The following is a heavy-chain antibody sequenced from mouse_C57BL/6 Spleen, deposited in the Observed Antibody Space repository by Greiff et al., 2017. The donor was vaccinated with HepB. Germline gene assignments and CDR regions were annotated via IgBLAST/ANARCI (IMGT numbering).Heavy chain of an antibody. CDR2: IDPEDGET. V-gene: IGHV14-2*01. CDR1: GFNIKDYY. D-gene: IGHD1-1*01. J-gene: IGHJ4*01. Sequence: EVQVVESGAELVKPGASVKLSCTASGFNIKDYYMHWVKQRTEQGLEWIGRIDPEDGETKYAPKFQGKATITADTSSNTAYLQLSSLTSEDTAVYYCARSPLLYYGSGAMDYWGQGTSVTVSS. CDR3: ARSPLLYYGSGAMDY.